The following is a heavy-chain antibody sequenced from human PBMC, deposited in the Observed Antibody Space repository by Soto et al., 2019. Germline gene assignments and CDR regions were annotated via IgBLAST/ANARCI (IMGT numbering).Heavy chain of an antibody. CDR2: ISYDGSNE. J-gene: IGHJ6*02. D-gene: IGHD2-8*01. Sequence: GGSLRLSCAASGFTFSSYAMHWVRQAPGKGLEWVAVISYDGSNEYYADSVKGRFTISRDNSKNTLYLQMNSLRAEDTAVYYCARDSCTNGVCYTYYYGMDVWGQGTTVTVSS. CDR1: GFTFSSYA. CDR3: ARDSCTNGVCYTYYYGMDV. V-gene: IGHV3-30-3*01.